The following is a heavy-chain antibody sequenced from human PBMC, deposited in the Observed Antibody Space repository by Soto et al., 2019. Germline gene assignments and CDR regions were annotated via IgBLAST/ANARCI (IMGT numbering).Heavy chain of an antibody. V-gene: IGHV1-69*13. D-gene: IGHD2-15*01. CDR1: GGTFSSYA. J-gene: IGHJ4*02. CDR2: IIPIFGTA. CDR3: ARDRVGRWYYFDY. Sequence: GASVKVSCKASGGTFSSYAISWVRQAPGQGLEWMGGIIPIFGTANYAQKFQGRVTITADESTSTAYMELSSLRSEDTAVYYCARDRVGRWYYFDYWGQGTLVTVSS.